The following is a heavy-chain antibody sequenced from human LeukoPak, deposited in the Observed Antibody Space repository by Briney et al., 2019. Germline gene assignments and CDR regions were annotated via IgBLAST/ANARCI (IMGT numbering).Heavy chain of an antibody. CDR1: VYTFNSYG. J-gene: IGHJ6*03. D-gene: IGHD5-18*01. V-gene: IGHV1-18*01. CDR3: ARGTRGYSYGDYFHYMDV. CDR2: ISAYNGYT. Sequence: ASVKVSFKASVYTFNSYGLTWGRQAPGQGREWMGWISAYNGYTKYAQKVKGRVTMTTDTSTSTAYMELRSLRADDTAVYYCARGTRGYSYGDYFHYMDVWGKGTTVTVSS.